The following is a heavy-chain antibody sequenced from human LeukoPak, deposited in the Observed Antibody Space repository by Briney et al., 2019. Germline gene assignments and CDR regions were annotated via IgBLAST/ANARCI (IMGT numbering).Heavy chain of an antibody. D-gene: IGHD7-27*01. CDR2: IRYDGSNK. J-gene: IGHJ4*02. CDR3: ARENWGGSAIRAQYFDY. Sequence: PGGSLRLSCAASGFTFSSYGMHWVRQAPGKGLEWVAFIRYDGSNKYYADSVKGRFTISRDNSKNTLFLQMNSLRAEDTAVYYCARENWGGSAIRAQYFDYWGQGTLVTVSS. CDR1: GFTFSSYG. V-gene: IGHV3-30*02.